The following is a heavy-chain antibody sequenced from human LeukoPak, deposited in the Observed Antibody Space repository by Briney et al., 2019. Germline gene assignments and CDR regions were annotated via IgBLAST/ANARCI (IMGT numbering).Heavy chain of an antibody. V-gene: IGHV3-33*01. J-gene: IGHJ4*02. CDR1: GFTFSSYG. CDR3: ATGDYAPGY. Sequence: PGRSLRLSCAASGFTFSSYGMHWVRQAPGKGLERVAVMWYDGSNKYYADSVKGRFTISRDNSKNTLYLQMNSLRAEDTAVYYCATGDYAPGYWGQGTLVTVSS. CDR2: MWYDGSNK. D-gene: IGHD4-17*01.